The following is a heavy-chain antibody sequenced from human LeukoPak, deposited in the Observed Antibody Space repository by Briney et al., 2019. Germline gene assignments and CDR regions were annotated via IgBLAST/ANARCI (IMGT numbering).Heavy chain of an antibody. CDR3: ARCPYDSSGYYYYYYYMDV. D-gene: IGHD3-22*01. Sequence: ASVKVSCKASGGTFSSYAISWVRQAPGQGLEWMGGIIPIFGTANYAQKFQGRVTITADESTSTAYMELSSLRSEDTAVYYCARCPYDSSGYYYYYYYMDVWGKGTTVTVSS. J-gene: IGHJ6*03. CDR2: IIPIFGTA. V-gene: IGHV1-69*13. CDR1: GGTFSSYA.